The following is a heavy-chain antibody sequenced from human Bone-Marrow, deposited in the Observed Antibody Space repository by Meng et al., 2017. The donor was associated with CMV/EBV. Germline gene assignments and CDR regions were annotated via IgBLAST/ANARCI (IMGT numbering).Heavy chain of an antibody. Sequence: ASVKVSCKASEYTFIDHHMHWVRQAPGQGLEWMGWINPYSGDTENTHNFQGRVTLTRDTCISTAYMDVSRLRPDDTAVYYCAGGTIMNRDYHHHGADVWGQGTTVTVSS. J-gene: IGHJ6*02. D-gene: IGHD4-11*01. CDR1: EYTFIDHH. CDR2: INPYSGDT. CDR3: AGGTIMNRDYHHHGADV. V-gene: IGHV1-2*02.